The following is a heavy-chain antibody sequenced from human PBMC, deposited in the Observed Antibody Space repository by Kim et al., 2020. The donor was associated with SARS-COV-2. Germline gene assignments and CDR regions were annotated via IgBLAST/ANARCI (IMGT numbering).Heavy chain of an antibody. CDR1: GFTFSNAW. Sequence: GGSLRLSCAASGFTFSNAWMSWVRQAPGKGLEWVGRIKSKTDGGTTDYAAPVKGRFTISRDDSKNTLYLQMNSLKTEDTAVYYCTTAGSSGSYYYYYGMDVWGQGTTVTVSS. J-gene: IGHJ6*02. V-gene: IGHV3-15*01. CDR2: IKSKTDGGTT. D-gene: IGHD1-26*01. CDR3: TTAGSSGSYYYYYGMDV.